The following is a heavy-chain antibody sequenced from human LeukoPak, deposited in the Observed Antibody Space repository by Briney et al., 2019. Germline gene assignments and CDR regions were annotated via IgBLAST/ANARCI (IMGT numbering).Heavy chain of an antibody. Sequence: GGSLRLSCAASGFTFSSYAMHWVRQAPGKGLEWVAVISYDGSNKYYADSVKGRFTISRDNSKNTLYLQMNSLRAEDTAVYYCAKDYGELGDQHWGQGTLVTVSS. D-gene: IGHD3-10*01. CDR1: GFTFSSYA. CDR2: ISYDGSNK. CDR3: AKDYGELGDQH. V-gene: IGHV3-30-3*01. J-gene: IGHJ1*01.